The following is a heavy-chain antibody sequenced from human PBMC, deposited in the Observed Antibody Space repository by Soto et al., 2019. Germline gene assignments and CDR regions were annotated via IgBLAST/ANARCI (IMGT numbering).Heavy chain of an antibody. J-gene: IGHJ6*02. CDR3: ARGRRITIYYYYGMYV. Sequence: QVPLVQSGAEVKKPGSSEKVSCKHSGGTFSSYAISWVRQTPGQGLEWMGGIIPIFGTANYAPKFQGRVTITADESTSTAYKELGSLRSEDTAVYYCARGRRITIYYYYGMYVGGQGTTVTFSS. CDR1: GGTFSSYA. V-gene: IGHV1-69*01. D-gene: IGHD3-3*01. CDR2: IIPIFGTA.